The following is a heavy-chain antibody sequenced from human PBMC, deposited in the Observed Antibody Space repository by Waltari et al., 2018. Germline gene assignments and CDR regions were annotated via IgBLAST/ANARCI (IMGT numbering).Heavy chain of an antibody. J-gene: IGHJ4*02. Sequence: EVKVVQSGGGLVRPGGSLTLSCSASGFAFSSYTMDWVRQAPGKGLEWVSSISSNSRYKNYADSTKGRFTISRDNAKNSVYLLMNSLRVEDTAIYFYARPRAMGEIDHWGQGTLVAVSS. CDR2: ISSNSRYK. D-gene: IGHD3-16*01. CDR1: GFAFSSYT. V-gene: IGHV3-21*01. CDR3: ARPRAMGEIDH.